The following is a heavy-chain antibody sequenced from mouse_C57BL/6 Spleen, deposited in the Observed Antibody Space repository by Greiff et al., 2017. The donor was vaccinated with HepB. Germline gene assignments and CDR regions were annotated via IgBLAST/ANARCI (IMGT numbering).Heavy chain of an antibody. V-gene: IGHV1-69*01. CDR3: ARYPYYYGSSHWDFDV. Sequence: VQLQQPGAELVMPGASVKLSCKASGYTFTSYWMHWVKQRPGQGLEWIGEIDPSDSYTNYNQKFKGKSTLTVDNSSSTAYMQRSSLTSEDSAVYYCARYPYYYGSSHWDFDVWGTGTTVTVSS. CDR2: IDPSDSYT. CDR1: GYTFTSYW. D-gene: IGHD1-1*01. J-gene: IGHJ1*03.